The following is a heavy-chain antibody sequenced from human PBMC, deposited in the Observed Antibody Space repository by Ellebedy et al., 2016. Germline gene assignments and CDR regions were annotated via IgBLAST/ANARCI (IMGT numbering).Heavy chain of an antibody. CDR2: ISPYNGDT. CDR3: ARDECSGSNCYANWFDP. D-gene: IGHD2-15*01. J-gene: IGHJ5*02. V-gene: IGHV1-18*01. Sequence: ASVKVSXKASGYIFTRYGFSWVRQAPGQGLEWMGWISPYNGDTKYAQKFQGRVSMTTDTSTGTAYMELRSLRSDDSAVYYCARDECSGSNCYANWFDPWGQGTLVTVSS. CDR1: GYIFTRYG.